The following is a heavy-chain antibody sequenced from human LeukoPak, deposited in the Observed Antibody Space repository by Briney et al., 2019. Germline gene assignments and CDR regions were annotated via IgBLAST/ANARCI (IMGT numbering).Heavy chain of an antibody. J-gene: IGHJ3*02. CDR1: GFTFSSYW. V-gene: IGHV3-74*01. D-gene: IGHD3-22*01. CDR3: ASATRCYDSSGWGAFDI. Sequence: GGSLRLSCAASGFTFSSYWMHWVRQAPGKGLMWVSRINSDGSITNYADSVKGRFTISRDNAKNTLYLQMNSLRAEDTAVYYCASATRCYDSSGWGAFDIWGQGTMVTVSS. CDR2: INSDGSIT.